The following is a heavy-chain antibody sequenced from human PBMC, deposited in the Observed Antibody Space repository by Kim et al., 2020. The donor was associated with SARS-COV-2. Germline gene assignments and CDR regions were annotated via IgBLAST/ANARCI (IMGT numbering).Heavy chain of an antibody. Sequence: GGSLRLSCAASGFTFSSYAMHWVRQAPGKGLEWVAVIWYDGSNKYYADSVKGRFTISRDNSKNTLYLQMNSLRAEDTAVYYCAKVCNQYSSNPYFDYWG. CDR1: GFTFSSYA. J-gene: IGHJ4*01. CDR2: IWYDGSNK. CDR3: AKVCNQYSSNPYFDY. D-gene: IGHD6-13*01. V-gene: IGHV3-33*06.